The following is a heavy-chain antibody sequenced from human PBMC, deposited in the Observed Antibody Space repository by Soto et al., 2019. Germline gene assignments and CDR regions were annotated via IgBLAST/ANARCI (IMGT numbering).Heavy chain of an antibody. CDR3: ARAFLDCSVGSCNDWFDP. CDR2: IIPILGIA. CDR1: GGTFSSYT. J-gene: IGHJ5*02. Sequence: QVQLVQSGAEVKKPGSSVKVSCKASGGTFSSYTISWVRQAPGQGLEWMGRIIPILGIANYAQKFEGRVTITADXXTXTAXMELSSLRSEDTAVYYCARAFLDCSVGSCNDWFDPWGQGTLVTVSS. V-gene: IGHV1-69*02. D-gene: IGHD2-15*01.